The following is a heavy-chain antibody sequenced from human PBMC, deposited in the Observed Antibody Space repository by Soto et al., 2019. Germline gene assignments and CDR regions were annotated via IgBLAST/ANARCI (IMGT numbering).Heavy chain of an antibody. D-gene: IGHD6-19*01. CDR3: ASAAVTGTSGLDF. Sequence: ASVKVSCKASGYTFSGFYIRWVRQAPGQGLEWMGWINPNSGGTKSAEKFQGRVTMTRDTSISTAYMELSRLTSDDTDVYYCASAAVTGTSGLDFWGQGTLVTVSS. CDR1: GYTFSGFY. J-gene: IGHJ4*02. V-gene: IGHV1-2*02. CDR2: INPNSGGT.